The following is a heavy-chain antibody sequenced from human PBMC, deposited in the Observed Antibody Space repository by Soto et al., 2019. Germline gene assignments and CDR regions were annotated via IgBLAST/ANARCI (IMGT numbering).Heavy chain of an antibody. Sequence: GGSLRLSCAASGFTFSSYALHCVRQAPGKGLDWLGVISYDGSNKYYADSVKGRFTISRDNSKNTLYLQMNSLRAEDTAVYYCAKDISAPGDSGYETTGVLDPWGQGTLVNVSS. D-gene: IGHD5-12*01. J-gene: IGHJ5*02. CDR3: AKDISAPGDSGYETTGVLDP. V-gene: IGHV3-30-3*01. CDR2: ISYDGSNK. CDR1: GFTFSSYA.